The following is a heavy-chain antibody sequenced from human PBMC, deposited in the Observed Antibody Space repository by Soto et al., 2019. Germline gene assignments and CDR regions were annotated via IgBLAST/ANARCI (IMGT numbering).Heavy chain of an antibody. CDR3: ARGSPRNTDFDY. Sequence: SETLSLTCTVSGDSISSNNNYWSWIRQHPGNGLEWIGYIYYSGSTYYNPSLKSRVTISVDTPKNQFSLKLSSVTAEDTAVYYCARGSPRNTDFDYWGQGTLVTVSS. D-gene: IGHD1-1*01. J-gene: IGHJ4*02. CDR1: GDSISSNNNY. V-gene: IGHV4-31*03. CDR2: IYYSGST.